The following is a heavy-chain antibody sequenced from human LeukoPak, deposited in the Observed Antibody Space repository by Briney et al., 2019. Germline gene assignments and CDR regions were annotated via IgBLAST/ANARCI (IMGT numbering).Heavy chain of an antibody. CDR1: GYTFTGYY. Sequence: ASVKVSCKASGYTFTGYYMHWVRQAPGQGLEWMGWINPNSGGTNYAQKFQGRVTMTRDMSISTAYMELSRLRSDDTAVYYCARDRAKQSPLTIFGVAGGFDPWGLGTLVTVSS. CDR3: ARDRAKQSPLTIFGVAGGFDP. V-gene: IGHV1-2*02. D-gene: IGHD3-3*01. CDR2: INPNSGGT. J-gene: IGHJ5*02.